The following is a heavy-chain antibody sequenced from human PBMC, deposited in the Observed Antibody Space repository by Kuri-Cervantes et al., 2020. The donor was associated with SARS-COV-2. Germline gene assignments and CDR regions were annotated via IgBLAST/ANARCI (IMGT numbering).Heavy chain of an antibody. Sequence: GASLTLSCAASGFTFISYSMNWVRQAPGKGLEWVSSISSSSSYIYYADSVKGRFTISRDNAKNSLYLQMNSLRAEDTAVYYCARVYSGSYYNWFDPWGQGTLVTVSS. J-gene: IGHJ5*02. D-gene: IGHD1-26*01. CDR2: ISSSSSYI. CDR1: GFTFISYS. V-gene: IGHV3-21*01. CDR3: ARVYSGSYYNWFDP.